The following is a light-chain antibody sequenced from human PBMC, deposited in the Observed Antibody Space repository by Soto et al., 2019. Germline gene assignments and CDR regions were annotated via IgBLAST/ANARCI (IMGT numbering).Light chain of an antibody. V-gene: IGKV3-11*01. J-gene: IGKJ3*01. CDR2: DAS. CDR3: QQRSNWPPGFT. Sequence: EIVLTQSPVTLSLSPGERATLSCRASQSVSSYLAWYPQKPGQPPRLLIYDASNRATGIPARFSGSGSGTDFTLTISRLEPDDFAVYYCQQRSNWPPGFTFGPGTKVDFK. CDR1: QSVSSY.